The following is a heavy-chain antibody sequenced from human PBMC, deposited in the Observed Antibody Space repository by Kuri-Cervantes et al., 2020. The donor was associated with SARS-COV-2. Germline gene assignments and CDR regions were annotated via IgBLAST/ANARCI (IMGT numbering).Heavy chain of an antibody. CDR1: GFTFSNAW. Sequence: GESLKISCAASGFTFSNAWMSWVRQAPGKGLEWVGRIKSKTDGGTTDYAAPVKGRFTISKDDSKNTLYLQMNSLKTEDTAVYYCTTDQRDCEVPAAKHLVTDYWGQGTLVTVSS. V-gene: IGHV3-15*01. J-gene: IGHJ4*02. CDR3: TTDQRDCEVPAAKHLVTDY. CDR2: IKSKTDGGTT. D-gene: IGHD2-2*01.